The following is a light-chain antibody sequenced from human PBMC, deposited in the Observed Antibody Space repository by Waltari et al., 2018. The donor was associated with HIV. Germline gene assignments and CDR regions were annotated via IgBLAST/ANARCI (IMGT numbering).Light chain of an antibody. CDR3: VGWDSRLSGYV. CDR2: KDT. V-gene: IGLV1-47*01. J-gene: IGLJ1*01. CDR1: SHNIENES. Sequence: QCVLTLPASASGTPAQRVTIYGSRSSHNIENESVYWYQQRKGAAPRLLIYKDTQRPSGVPDRFTGSKSGTSASLAISGLRSEDDADYYCVGWDSRLSGYVFGSGTKVTVL.